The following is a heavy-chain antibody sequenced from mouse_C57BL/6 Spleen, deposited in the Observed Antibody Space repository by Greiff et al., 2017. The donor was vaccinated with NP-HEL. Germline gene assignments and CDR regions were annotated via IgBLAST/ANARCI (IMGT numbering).Heavy chain of an antibody. D-gene: IGHD1-1*01. CDR3: TRFIPSYYAMDY. J-gene: IGHJ4*01. Sequence: DVQLQESGGGLVQPGGSMKLSCAASGFTFSDAWMDWVRQSPEKGLEWVAEIRNKANNHATYYAESVKGRFTISRDDSKSSVYLQMNSLRAEDTGIYYCTRFIPSYYAMDYWGQGTSVTVSS. CDR2: IRNKANNHAT. V-gene: IGHV6-6*01. CDR1: GFTFSDAW.